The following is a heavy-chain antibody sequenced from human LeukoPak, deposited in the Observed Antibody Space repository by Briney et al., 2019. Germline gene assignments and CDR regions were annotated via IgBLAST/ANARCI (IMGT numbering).Heavy chain of an antibody. CDR2: YYWNDNK. V-gene: IGHV2-5*01. J-gene: IGHJ4*02. Sequence: SGPPLVEPTQTLTRTCTFSGFSLSSDEVGVGWIRQPPGRALEWLAHYYWNDNKFYSPSLHSRLTTTKDTSKNQVALTITAVDPVDTATYYCAYQVYSSGWHPFAYWGQGILVTVAS. D-gene: IGHD6-25*01. CDR1: GFSLSSDEVG. CDR3: AYQVYSSGWHPFAY.